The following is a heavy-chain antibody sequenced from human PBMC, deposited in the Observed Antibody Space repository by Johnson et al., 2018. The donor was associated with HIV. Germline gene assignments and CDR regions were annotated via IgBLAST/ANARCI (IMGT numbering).Heavy chain of an antibody. Sequence: EVQLVESGGGLVKPGGSLRLSCAASGFIVSRKYMTWVCRAPGKGLEWVSDIYSGGPGKGLEWVSVIYSGGSTYYADSVKGRFTISRDNSKNTLYLQMNSLRAEDTAVYYGARGEGDYGDNDAFDIWGHGTMVTVSS. CDR1: GFIVSRKY. CDR2: IYSGGST. D-gene: IGHD4-17*01. V-gene: IGHV3-53*01. J-gene: IGHJ3*02. CDR3: ARGEGDYGDNDAFDI.